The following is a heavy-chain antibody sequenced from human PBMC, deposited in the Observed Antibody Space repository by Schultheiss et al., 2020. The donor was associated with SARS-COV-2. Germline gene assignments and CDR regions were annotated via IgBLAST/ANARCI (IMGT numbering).Heavy chain of an antibody. V-gene: IGHV3-74*01. CDR3: ARDPRKGYYMDV. Sequence: GGSLRLSCAASGFTVSSNYMSWVRQAPGKGLEWVSRIDYDGRITNYADSVKGRFTISRDNAKNSLYLQMNSLRAEDTAVYYCARDPRKGYYMDVWGKGTTVTVSS. CDR2: IDYDGRIT. J-gene: IGHJ6*03. CDR1: GFTVSSNY.